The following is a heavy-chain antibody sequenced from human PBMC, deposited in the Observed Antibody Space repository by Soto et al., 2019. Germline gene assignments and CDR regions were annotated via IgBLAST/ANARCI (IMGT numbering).Heavy chain of an antibody. CDR3: TTFDFGELGY. D-gene: IGHD3-10*01. Sequence: EVQLVESGGGLVKPGGSLRVSCAASGFTFTSAWMSWVRQAPGKGLEWVGRIKTKAAGGTVDYAAPVKGRFTISRDDSKSTLYLQMNSLKAEDTAVYYCTTFDFGELGYWGQGTLVTVSS. V-gene: IGHV3-15*01. J-gene: IGHJ4*02. CDR2: IKTKAAGGTV. CDR1: GFTFTSAW.